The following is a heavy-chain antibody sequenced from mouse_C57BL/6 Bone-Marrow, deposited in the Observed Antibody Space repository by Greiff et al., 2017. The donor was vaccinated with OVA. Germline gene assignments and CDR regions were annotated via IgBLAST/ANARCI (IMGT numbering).Heavy chain of an antibody. CDR2: INYDGSST. Sequence: EVKLVDSEGGLVQPGSSMKLSCTASGFTFSDYYMAWVRQVPEKGLEWVANINYDGSSTYYLDSLKSRFIISRDNAKNILYLQMSSLKSEDTATYYCARDSPYYDYHWYFDVWGTGTTVTVSS. CDR1: GFTFSDYY. J-gene: IGHJ1*03. D-gene: IGHD2-4*01. CDR3: ARDSPYYDYHWYFDV. V-gene: IGHV5-16*01.